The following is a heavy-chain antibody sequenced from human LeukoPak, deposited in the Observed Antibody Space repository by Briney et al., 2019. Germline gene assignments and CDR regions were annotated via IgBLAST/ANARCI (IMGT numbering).Heavy chain of an antibody. Sequence: SETLSLTCTVSGVSISSYYWSWIRQPPGKGLEWIGYIYYSGSTNYNPSLKSRVTISVDTSKNQFSLKLSSVTAADTAVYYCARNFGVVVFDYWGQGTLVTVSS. CDR1: GVSISSYY. CDR3: ARNFGVVVFDY. J-gene: IGHJ4*02. V-gene: IGHV4-59*12. CDR2: IYYSGST. D-gene: IGHD3-3*01.